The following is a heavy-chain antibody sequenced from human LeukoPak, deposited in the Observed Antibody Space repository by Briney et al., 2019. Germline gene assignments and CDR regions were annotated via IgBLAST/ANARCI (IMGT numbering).Heavy chain of an antibody. Sequence: PGRSLRLSCAASGFTFSSYWMSWVRQAPGKGLEWVANIKQDGSEKYYVDSVKGRSTISRDNAKNSLYLQMNSLRAEDTAVYYCARDVSTQQWLSFYYYYYYMDVWGKGTTVTVSS. D-gene: IGHD6-19*01. CDR3: ARDVSTQQWLSFYYYYYYMDV. CDR1: GFTFSSYW. V-gene: IGHV3-7*01. J-gene: IGHJ6*03. CDR2: IKQDGSEK.